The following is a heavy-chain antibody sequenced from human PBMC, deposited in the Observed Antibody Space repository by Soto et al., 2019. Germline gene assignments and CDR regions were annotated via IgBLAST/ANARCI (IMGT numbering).Heavy chain of an antibody. J-gene: IGHJ4*02. CDR2: IYFTGST. V-gene: IGHV4-59*01. CDR1: NASISSYY. Sequence: SETLSLTCTVSNASISSYYWSWIRQPPGKGLEWIGYIYFTGSTNYNPSLKSRVTISVDTSKNHFSLKLSSATAGDTAVYYCARGSCSSASCYTGDYWGQGTLVTVSS. D-gene: IGHD2-2*02. CDR3: ARGSCSSASCYTGDY.